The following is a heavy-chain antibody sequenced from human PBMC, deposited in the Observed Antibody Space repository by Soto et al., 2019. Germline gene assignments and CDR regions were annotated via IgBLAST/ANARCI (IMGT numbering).Heavy chain of an antibody. Sequence: GGSLRLSYAASGFSFSDYYMTWIRQAPGQGLEWVSYISSRSGTIFYADSVKGRFTLSRDNSKNSMYLQMNSLRAEDTAVYYCAREVDRALVGSPHYFDYWGQGTLVTSPQ. CDR3: AREVDRALVGSPHYFDY. D-gene: IGHD5-18*01. V-gene: IGHV3-11*01. CDR1: GFSFSDYY. J-gene: IGHJ4*01. CDR2: ISSRSGTI.